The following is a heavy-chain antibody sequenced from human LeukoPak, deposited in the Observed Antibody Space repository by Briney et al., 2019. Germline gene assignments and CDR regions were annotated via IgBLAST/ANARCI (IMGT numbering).Heavy chain of an antibody. CDR2: IKSKTDGGTT. CDR1: GFTFSNAW. D-gene: IGHD2-2*01. CDR3: TTEEVIVPASSY. J-gene: IGHJ4*02. Sequence: GGSLRLSCAASGFTFSNAWMSWVRQAPGKGLEWVGRIKSKTDGGTTDYAAPVKGRFTISRDDSENTLYLQMNSLKTEDTAVYYCTTEEVIVPASSYWGQGTLVTVSS. V-gene: IGHV3-15*01.